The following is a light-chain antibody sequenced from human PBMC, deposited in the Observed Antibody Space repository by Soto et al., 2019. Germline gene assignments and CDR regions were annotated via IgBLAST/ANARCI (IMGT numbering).Light chain of an antibody. CDR1: QSISSY. CDR3: QQTYSSPQT. CDR2: AAS. V-gene: IGKV1-39*01. Sequence: DIQMTQSPSSLSASVGDRVTISSRASQSISSYLNWYQQKPGRAPKLLIFAASSLQTGVPSRFSGSGSVTDLTLTISSLQPEDFATYYCQQTYSSPQTFGQGTKVEIK. J-gene: IGKJ1*01.